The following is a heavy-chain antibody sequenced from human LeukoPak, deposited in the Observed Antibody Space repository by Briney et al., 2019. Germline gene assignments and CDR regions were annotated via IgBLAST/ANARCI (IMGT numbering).Heavy chain of an antibody. CDR2: IYYSGST. V-gene: IGHV4-39*01. Sequence: PSETLSLTCAVYGGSFSGYYWGWIRQPPGKGLEWIGSIYYSGSTYYNPSLKSRVTISVDTSKNQFSLKLSSVTAADTAVYYCARRPCSSTSCYRNGFDPWGQGTLVTVSA. CDR1: GGSFSGYY. J-gene: IGHJ5*02. CDR3: ARRPCSSTSCYRNGFDP. D-gene: IGHD2-2*02.